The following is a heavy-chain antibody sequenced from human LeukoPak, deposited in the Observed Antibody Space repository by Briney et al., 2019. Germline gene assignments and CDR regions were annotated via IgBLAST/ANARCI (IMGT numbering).Heavy chain of an antibody. V-gene: IGHV6-1*01. CDR2: TYYRSKWYN. CDR1: GDSVSSNSAA. Sequence: SQTPSLTCAISGDSVSSNSAAWNWISQSPSRGLECLGRTYYRSKWYNDYAVSVKSRITINPDTSKNQFSLQLNSVTPEDTAVYYCARVGATSLALDYWGQGTLVTVSS. J-gene: IGHJ4*02. CDR3: ARVGATSLALDY. D-gene: IGHD1-26*01.